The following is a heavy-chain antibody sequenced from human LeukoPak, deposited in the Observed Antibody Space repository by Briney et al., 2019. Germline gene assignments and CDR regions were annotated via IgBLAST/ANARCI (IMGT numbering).Heavy chain of an antibody. V-gene: IGHV3-21*01. Sequence: GGSLRLSCAASGFTFSSYSMNWVRQDPGKGLEGVSSISSSTSSIYYADSAKGRFTISRDVAKNSLYLQMNSLRAEDTAVHYCARTATDTGEFDYGGQGTLVTVSS. CDR2: ISSSTSSI. J-gene: IGHJ4*02. CDR3: ARTATDTGEFDY. D-gene: IGHD6-13*01. CDR1: GFTFSSYS.